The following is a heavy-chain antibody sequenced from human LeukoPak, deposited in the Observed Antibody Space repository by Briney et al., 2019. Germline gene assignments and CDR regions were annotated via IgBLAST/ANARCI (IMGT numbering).Heavy chain of an antibody. D-gene: IGHD2-2*01. V-gene: IGHV3-21*01. CDR2: ISSSSSYI. CDR3: ARYCGSTSCYGASDY. J-gene: IGHJ4*02. CDR1: GFTFSSYS. Sequence: GGSLRLSCAASGFTFSSYSMNWVRQAPGKGLEWVSSISSSSSYIYYADSVKGRFTISRDNAKNSLYLQMNSLRAEDTAVYYCARYCGSTSCYGASDYWGQGTLVTVSS.